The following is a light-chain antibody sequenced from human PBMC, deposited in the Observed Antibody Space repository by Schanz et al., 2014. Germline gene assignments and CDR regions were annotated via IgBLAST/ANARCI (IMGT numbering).Light chain of an antibody. J-gene: IGLJ1*01. CDR2: EVS. Sequence: QSALTQPPSASGSPGQSVTISCTGTSSDVGGYNFVSWYQQHPGKVPKLLIFEVSQRPSGVPDRFSGSKSGITASLTVSGLQSEDEADYYCAAWDDSLNGYVFGTGTKLTVL. CDR3: AAWDDSLNGYV. CDR1: SSDVGGYNF. V-gene: IGLV2-8*01.